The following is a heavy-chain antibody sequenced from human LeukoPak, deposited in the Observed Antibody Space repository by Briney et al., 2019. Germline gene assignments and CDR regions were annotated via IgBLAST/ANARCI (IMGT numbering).Heavy chain of an antibody. CDR1: GFTFSSYA. D-gene: IGHD6-19*01. CDR2: ISGSGGST. J-gene: IGHJ2*01. CDR3: AKDQGSSDPYWYFDL. V-gene: IGHV3-23*01. Sequence: GGSLRLSCAASGFTFSSYAMSWVRQAPGKGLEWVSAISGSGGSTYYADYVKGRFTISRDNSKNTLYLKMNSLRAEDTAVYYCAKDQGSSDPYWYFDLWGRGTLVTVSS.